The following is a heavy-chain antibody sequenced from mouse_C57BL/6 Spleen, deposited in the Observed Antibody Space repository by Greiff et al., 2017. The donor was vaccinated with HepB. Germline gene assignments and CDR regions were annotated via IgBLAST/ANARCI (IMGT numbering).Heavy chain of an antibody. Sequence: VQLQQSGAELVRPGASVKLSCTASGFNIKDYYMHWVKQRPEQGLEWIGRIDPEDGDTEYAPKFQGKATMTADTSSNTAYLQLSSLTSEDTAVYYCTPITTGVALPGFAYWGQGTLVTVSA. D-gene: IGHD1-1*01. CDR1: GFNIKDYY. J-gene: IGHJ3*01. CDR3: TPITTGVALPGFAY. CDR2: IDPEDGDT. V-gene: IGHV14-1*01.